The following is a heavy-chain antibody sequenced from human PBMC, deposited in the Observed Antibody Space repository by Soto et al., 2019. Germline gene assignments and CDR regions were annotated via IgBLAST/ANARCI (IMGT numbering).Heavy chain of an antibody. V-gene: IGHV1-69*08. D-gene: IGHD3-9*01. CDR2: IIPILGIA. Sequence: QVQLVQSGAEVKKPGSSVKVSCKASGGTFSSYTISWVRQAPGQGLEWMGRIIPILGIANYAQKFQGRVTMTADKSTSTAYMELSSLRSEDTAVYYCAREAPDILTGYYAEYFQHWGQGTLVTVSS. CDR1: GGTFSSYT. J-gene: IGHJ1*01. CDR3: AREAPDILTGYYAEYFQH.